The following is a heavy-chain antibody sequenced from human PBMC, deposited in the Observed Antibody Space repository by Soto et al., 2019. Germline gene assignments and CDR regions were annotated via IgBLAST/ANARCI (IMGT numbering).Heavy chain of an antibody. Sequence: ASVKVSCKASGYTFTSYGISCVRQVPGQGLEWMGWISAYNGNTNYAQKLQGRVTMTTDTSTSTAYMELRSLRSDDTAVYYCARDRRYSSSSSYYYYGMDVWGQGTTVTVSS. D-gene: IGHD6-6*01. CDR2: ISAYNGNT. J-gene: IGHJ6*02. CDR1: GYTFTSYG. CDR3: ARDRRYSSSSSYYYYGMDV. V-gene: IGHV1-18*01.